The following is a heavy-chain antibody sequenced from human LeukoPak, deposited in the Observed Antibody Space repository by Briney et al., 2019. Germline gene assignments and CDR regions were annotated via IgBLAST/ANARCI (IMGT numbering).Heavy chain of an antibody. D-gene: IGHD3-10*01. CDR2: IYYSGST. V-gene: IGHV4-59*01. CDR1: GGSISSYY. Sequence: SETLSLTCTVSGGSISSYYWSWIRQPPGKGLEWIGYIYYSGSTNYNPSLESRVTISVDTSKNQFSLKLSSVTAADTAVYYCASGGGGYFDYWGQGTLVTVSS. CDR3: ASGGGGYFDY. J-gene: IGHJ4*02.